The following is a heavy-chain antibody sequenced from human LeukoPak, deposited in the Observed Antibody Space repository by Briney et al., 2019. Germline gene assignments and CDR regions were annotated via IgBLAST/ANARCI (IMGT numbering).Heavy chain of an antibody. D-gene: IGHD5-12*01. V-gene: IGHV3-23*01. Sequence: PGGSLRLSCAASGFTFSSYAMSWVRQAPGKGLEWVSTISGSGGSTYYADSVKGRFTISRDNSKNTLYLQMNSLRAEDTAVYYCAKAYVGWLRAFDIWGQGTMVTVSS. CDR1: GFTFSSYA. J-gene: IGHJ3*02. CDR3: AKAYVGWLRAFDI. CDR2: ISGSGGST.